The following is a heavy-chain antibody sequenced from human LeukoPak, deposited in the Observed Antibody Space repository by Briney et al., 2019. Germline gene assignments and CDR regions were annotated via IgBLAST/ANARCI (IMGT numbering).Heavy chain of an antibody. D-gene: IGHD2-2*01. CDR3: ARDRLVVVPAAIDSGYYGMDV. CDR1: GYTFTSYG. CDR2: ISAYNGNT. Sequence: ASVKVSCKASGYTFTSYGISWVRQAPGQGLEWMGWISAYNGNTNYAQKLQGRVTMTTDTSTSTAYMELRSLRSDDTAVYYCARDRLVVVPAAIDSGYYGMDVWGQGTTVTVSS. V-gene: IGHV1-18*01. J-gene: IGHJ6*02.